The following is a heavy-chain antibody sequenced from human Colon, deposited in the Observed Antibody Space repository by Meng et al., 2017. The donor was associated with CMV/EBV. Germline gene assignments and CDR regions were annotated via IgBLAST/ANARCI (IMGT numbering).Heavy chain of an antibody. Sequence: GESLKISCTTSEFTFSRYWMSWVRQAPGKGLEWVANIKQDGSEKNYVDSVKGRFTISRDNAKNSLYLQIDSLRAEDTAVYYCAREDQLPSTHSYYNYGMDVWGQGTTVTVSS. D-gene: IGHD1-1*01. CDR3: AREDQLPSTHSYYNYGMDV. CDR2: IKQDGSEK. J-gene: IGHJ6*02. V-gene: IGHV3-7*01. CDR1: EFTFSRYW.